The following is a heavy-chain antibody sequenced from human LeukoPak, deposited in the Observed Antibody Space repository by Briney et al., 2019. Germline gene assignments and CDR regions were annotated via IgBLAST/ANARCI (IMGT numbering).Heavy chain of an antibody. Sequence: SETLSLTCTVSGGSISSYYWSWIRQPPGKGLEWIGYIYYSGSTKYNPSLKSRVTISGDTSKNQFSLKLSSVTAADTAVHYCATATLYCSGGSCYPNYFDYWGQGTLVTVSS. CDR3: ATATLYCSGGSCYPNYFDY. CDR2: IYYSGST. CDR1: GGSISSYY. D-gene: IGHD2-15*01. J-gene: IGHJ4*02. V-gene: IGHV4-59*01.